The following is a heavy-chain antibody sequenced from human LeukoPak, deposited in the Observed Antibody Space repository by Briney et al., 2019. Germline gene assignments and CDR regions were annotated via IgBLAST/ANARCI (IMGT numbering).Heavy chain of an antibody. J-gene: IGHJ4*02. CDR3: ARDTRDYYDSSGHYYVGTFDF. CDR1: GFTFSSYG. CDR2: IWYDGSNK. Sequence: GGSLRLSCAASGFTFSSYGMHWVRQAPGKGLEWVAVIWYDGSNKYYGDSVKGRFTISRDNSKNTLYLQMNSLRAEDTAVYYCARDTRDYYDSSGHYYVGTFDFWGQRTLVTVS. V-gene: IGHV3-33*08. D-gene: IGHD3-22*01.